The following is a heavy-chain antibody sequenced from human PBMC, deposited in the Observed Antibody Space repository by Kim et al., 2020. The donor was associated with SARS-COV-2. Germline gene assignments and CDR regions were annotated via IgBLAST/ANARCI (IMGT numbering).Heavy chain of an antibody. Sequence: SETLSLTCAVYGGSFSGYYWSWIRQPPGKGLEWIGEINHSGSTNYNPSLKSRVTISVDTSKNQFSLKLSSVTAADTAVYYCARGLVDSSSWYGRGYYFDYWGQGTLVTVSS. CDR2: INHSGST. CDR1: GGSFSGYY. D-gene: IGHD6-13*01. V-gene: IGHV4-34*01. CDR3: ARGLVDSSSWYGRGYYFDY. J-gene: IGHJ4*02.